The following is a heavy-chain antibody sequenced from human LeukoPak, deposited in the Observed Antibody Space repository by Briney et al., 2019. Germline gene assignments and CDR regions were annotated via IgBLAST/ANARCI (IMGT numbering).Heavy chain of an antibody. CDR2: INPNSGGT. J-gene: IGHJ4*02. D-gene: IGHD6-19*01. CDR3: ARGVEEYLHFDY. V-gene: IGHV1-2*02. Sequence: ASVKVSCKTSGYIFIGYYMHWVGQAPGQGLEGMGWINPNSGGTNYAQKFQGRVTMTRDTSISTAYMELSRLRSDDTAVYYCARGVEEYLHFDYWGQGTLVTVSS. CDR1: GYIFIGYY.